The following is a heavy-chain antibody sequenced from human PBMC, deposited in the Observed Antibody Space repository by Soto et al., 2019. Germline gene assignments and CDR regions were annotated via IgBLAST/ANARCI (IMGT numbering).Heavy chain of an antibody. CDR1: GFTVSSNY. CDR2: IYSGGST. J-gene: IGHJ6*02. D-gene: IGHD3-3*01. V-gene: IGHV3-53*01. CDR3: ARNSGIFGADIYYYYGMDV. Sequence: GGSLRLSCAASGFTVSSNYMSWVRQAPGKGLGRVSVIYSGGSTYYADSVKGRFTISKDNSKNTLYLQMNSLRAEDTAVYYCARNSGIFGADIYYYYGMDVWGQGTTVTVS.